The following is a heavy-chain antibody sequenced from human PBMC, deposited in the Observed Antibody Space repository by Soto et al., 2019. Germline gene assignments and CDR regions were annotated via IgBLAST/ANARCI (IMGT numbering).Heavy chain of an antibody. J-gene: IGHJ3*02. CDR3: ATGKSENWNDVSGDAFDI. D-gene: IGHD1-1*01. CDR1: GYTLTELS. Sequence: ASVKVSCKVSGYTLTELSMHWVRQAPGKGLEWMGGFDPEDSETIYAQKFQGRVTMTEDTSTDTAYMELSSLRSEDTAVYYCATGKSENWNDVSGDAFDIWGQGTMVTVSS. V-gene: IGHV1-24*01. CDR2: FDPEDSET.